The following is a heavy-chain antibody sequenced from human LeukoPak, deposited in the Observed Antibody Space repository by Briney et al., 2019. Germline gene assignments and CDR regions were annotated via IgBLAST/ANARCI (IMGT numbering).Heavy chain of an antibody. CDR3: AKGGPKVYYYYGMDV. J-gene: IGHJ6*02. V-gene: IGHV3-23*01. D-gene: IGHD3-10*01. CDR2: ISGGGGTT. CDR1: GFTFSGYA. Sequence: PGGSLRLSCAASGFTFSGYAMSWVRQAPGKGLEWVSGISGGGGTTCYADSVKGRFTISRDNSKNTLYLQMNSLRAEDTAVYYCAKGGPKVYYYYGMDVWGQGTTVTVSS.